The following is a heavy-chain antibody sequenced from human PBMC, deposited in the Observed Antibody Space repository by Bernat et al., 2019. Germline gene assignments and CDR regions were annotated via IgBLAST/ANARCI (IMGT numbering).Heavy chain of an antibody. CDR2: ISSSSYI. V-gene: IGHV3-21*01. CDR3: ARAKRDYYYYYGMDV. Sequence: EVQLVESGGGLVKPGGSLRLSCAASGFTFSSYSMNWVRQAPGKGLEWVSSISSSSYIYYADSVKGRFTISRDNAKNSLYLQMNSLRAEDTAVYYCARAKRDYYYYYGMDVWGQGTTVTVSS. J-gene: IGHJ6*02. CDR1: GFTFSSYS.